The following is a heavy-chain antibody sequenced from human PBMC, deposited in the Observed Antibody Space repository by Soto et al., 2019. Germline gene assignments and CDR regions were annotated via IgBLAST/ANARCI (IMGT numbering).Heavy chain of an antibody. D-gene: IGHD3-3*01. CDR1: GGSFSGYY. V-gene: IGHV4-34*01. Sequence: SETLSLTCAVYGGSFSGYYWSWIRQPPGKGLEWIGEINHSGSTNYNPSLKSRVTISVDTSKNQFSLKLSSVTAADTAVYYCARGPPYYDFWGGYYPSRTYYYYGMDVWGQGTTVTVSS. CDR3: ARGPPYYDFWGGYYPSRTYYYYGMDV. J-gene: IGHJ6*02. CDR2: INHSGST.